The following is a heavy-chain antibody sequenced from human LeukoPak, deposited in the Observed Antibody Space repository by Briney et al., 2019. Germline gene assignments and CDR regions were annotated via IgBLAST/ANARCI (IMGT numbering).Heavy chain of an antibody. CDR2: ISSSGSTI. D-gene: IGHD5-24*01. J-gene: IGHJ4*02. Sequence: GGSLRLSCAASGFTFSSYEMNWVRQAPGKGLEWVSYISSSGSTIYYADSVKGRFTISRDNSKNTLYLQMNSLGAEDTAVYYCAKWLRVATTYFDYWGQGALVTVSS. V-gene: IGHV3-48*03. CDR1: GFTFSSYE. CDR3: AKWLRVATTYFDY.